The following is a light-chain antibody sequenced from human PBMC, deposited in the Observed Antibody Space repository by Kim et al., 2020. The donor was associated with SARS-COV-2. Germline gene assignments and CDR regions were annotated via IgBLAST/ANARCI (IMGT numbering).Light chain of an antibody. CDR1: SSNIGTNT. J-gene: IGLJ3*02. Sequence: QSGLTQPPSVSGTPGQRVTISCSGSSSNIGTNTVNWYQQFPGEAPKALIHSNNKRPSGVSDRFSGSKSGTSASLAISGLQSEDEADYYCATWDDSVNGWVFGGGTQLTVL. CDR3: ATWDDSVNGWV. V-gene: IGLV1-44*01. CDR2: SNN.